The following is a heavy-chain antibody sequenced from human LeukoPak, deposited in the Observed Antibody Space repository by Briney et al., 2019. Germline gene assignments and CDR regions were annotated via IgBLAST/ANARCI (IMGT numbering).Heavy chain of an antibody. D-gene: IGHD1-7*01. J-gene: IGHJ4*02. Sequence: PGGSLRLSCRVSGFTLDDYAMSWVRQAPGKGLEWVGFIRSKAYGGTTEYAASVKGRFTISRDDSKGITSLQMNSLKTEDTAVYYCTRDRDNWNYYFTYWGQGTLVTVSS. V-gene: IGHV3-49*04. CDR2: IRSKAYGGTT. CDR1: GFTLDDYA. CDR3: TRDRDNWNYYFTY.